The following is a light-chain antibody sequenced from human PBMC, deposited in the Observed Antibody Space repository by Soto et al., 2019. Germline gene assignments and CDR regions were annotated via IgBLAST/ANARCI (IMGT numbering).Light chain of an antibody. CDR1: SSNIGSNH. CDR3: SARDDSLSGVV. CDR2: RSD. Sequence: QSVLTQPPSTSGTPGQRVTISCSGSSSNIGSNHVYWYQQFPGMAPKLLMYRSDQRPTGVPDRFSGSKSGTSASLAISGLRYDDEADYYCSARDDSLSGVVFGGGTQLTVL. J-gene: IGLJ2*01. V-gene: IGLV1-47*01.